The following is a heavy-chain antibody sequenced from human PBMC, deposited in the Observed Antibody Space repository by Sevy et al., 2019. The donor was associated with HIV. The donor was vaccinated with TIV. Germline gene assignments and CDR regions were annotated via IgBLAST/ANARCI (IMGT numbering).Heavy chain of an antibody. Sequence: GGSLRLSCAASGFTFSSYAMSWVRQAPGKGLEWVSAISGSGGSTYYADSVKGRFTISRDNSKNTRYLQMNSLRAEDTAVYYCAKDRRFLEWLEGNWFDPWGQGTLVTVSS. D-gene: IGHD3-3*01. CDR3: AKDRRFLEWLEGNWFDP. CDR2: ISGSGGST. CDR1: GFTFSSYA. V-gene: IGHV3-23*01. J-gene: IGHJ5*02.